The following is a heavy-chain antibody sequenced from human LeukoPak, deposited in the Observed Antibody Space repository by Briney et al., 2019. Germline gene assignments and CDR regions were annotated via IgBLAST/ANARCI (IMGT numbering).Heavy chain of an antibody. D-gene: IGHD2-21*01. CDR2: INPNSGGT. J-gene: IGHJ6*03. CDR3: AREPIVVSRGYYYYYMDV. CDR1: GYTFTGYY. V-gene: IGHV1-2*02. Sequence: ASVKVSCKASGYTFTGYYMHWVRQAPGQGLEWMGWINPNSGGTNYAQKFQGRVTMTRDTSISTAYMELSRLRSDDTAVYYCAREPIVVSRGYYYYYMDVWGEGTTVTISS.